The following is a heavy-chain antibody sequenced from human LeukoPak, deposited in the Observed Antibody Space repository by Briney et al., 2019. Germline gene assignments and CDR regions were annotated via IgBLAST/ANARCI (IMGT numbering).Heavy chain of an antibody. Sequence: GGSLRLSCAASGFTFDDYAMHWVRQAPGKGLEWVSVISWNSGSIGYADSVKGRFTISRDNAKNSLYLQMNSLRAEDTALYYCAKDISPLHRLVGPLDYWGQGTLVTVSS. CDR3: AKDISPLHRLVGPLDY. CDR1: GFTFDDYA. D-gene: IGHD3/OR15-3a*01. V-gene: IGHV3-9*01. J-gene: IGHJ4*02. CDR2: ISWNSGSI.